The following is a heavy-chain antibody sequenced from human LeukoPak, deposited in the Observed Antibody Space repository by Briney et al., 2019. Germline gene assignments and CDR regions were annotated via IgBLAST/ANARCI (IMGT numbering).Heavy chain of an antibody. Sequence: GGSLRLSCAASGFTFSNYDMHWVRQATGKGLEWVSGIGTAGDIYYPGSVKGRFTISRENAKNSLYLQMNSLRAEDTAVYYCAKIKRIAVAGTDLYYFDYWGQGTLVTVSS. J-gene: IGHJ4*02. CDR1: GFTFSNYD. CDR3: AKIKRIAVAGTDLYYFDY. D-gene: IGHD6-19*01. V-gene: IGHV3-13*01. CDR2: IGTAGDI.